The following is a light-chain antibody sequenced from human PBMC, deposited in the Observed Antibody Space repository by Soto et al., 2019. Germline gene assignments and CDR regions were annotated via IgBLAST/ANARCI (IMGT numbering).Light chain of an antibody. J-gene: IGKJ2*01. CDR1: QHIDSN. CDR2: GAS. CDR3: QRYNIWPPMYT. Sequence: EIVMTQSPATLSMSPGERATLSCRASQHIDSNLAWYQQKPDQAPRLLIFGASTRATGVPARFSGSGSGTEFTLTITSLQSEDFAVYFCQRYNIWPPMYTFGQGTKLEIK. V-gene: IGKV3-15*01.